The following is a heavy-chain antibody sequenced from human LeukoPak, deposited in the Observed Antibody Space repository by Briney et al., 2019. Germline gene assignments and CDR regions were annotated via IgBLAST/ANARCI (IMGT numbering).Heavy chain of an antibody. CDR1: GYSISSGYY. J-gene: IGHJ3*02. V-gene: IGHV4-38-2*02. CDR2: IYHSGST. CDR3: ARGWTYRSDAFDI. D-gene: IGHD4-11*01. Sequence: SETLSLTCTVSGYSISSGYYWGWIRQPPGKGLEWIGSIYHSGSTYYNPSLKSRVTISVDTSKNQFSLKLSSVTAADTAVYYCARGWTYRSDAFDIWGQGTMVTVSS.